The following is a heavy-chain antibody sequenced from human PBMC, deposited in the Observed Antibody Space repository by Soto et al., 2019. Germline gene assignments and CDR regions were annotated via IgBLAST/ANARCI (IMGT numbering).Heavy chain of an antibody. Sequence: SVKVSGKASGGTFSSCTISWVRQAPGQGLEWMGRIIPILGIANYAQKFQGRVTITADKSTSTAYMELSSLRSEDTAVYYCARDLGTGYSSGWYFDDWGQGTLVTVSS. CDR2: IIPILGIA. CDR1: GGTFSSCT. J-gene: IGHJ4*02. V-gene: IGHV1-69*04. D-gene: IGHD6-19*01. CDR3: ARDLGTGYSSGWYFDD.